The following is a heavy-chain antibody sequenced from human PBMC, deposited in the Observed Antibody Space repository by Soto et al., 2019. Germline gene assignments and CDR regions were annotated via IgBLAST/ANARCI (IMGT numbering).Heavy chain of an antibody. CDR1: GGTFSSYA. CDR3: VTGPFRYFEGTESYNWFDP. D-gene: IGHD3-9*01. Sequence: QVQLVQSGTEVKRPGSSVKVSCKASGGTFSSYAVSWLRQAPGQGLEWMGGIIPMFGTANYAPNFQGRVTITADASTSIAYMDLSRLRSEDRAIYYCVTGPFRYFEGTESYNWFDPWGQGALVSVSS. J-gene: IGHJ5*02. CDR2: IIPMFGTA. V-gene: IGHV1-69*12.